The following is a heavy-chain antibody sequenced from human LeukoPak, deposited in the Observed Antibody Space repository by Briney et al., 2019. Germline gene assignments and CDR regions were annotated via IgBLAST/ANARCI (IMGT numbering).Heavy chain of an antibody. Sequence: GGSLRLSCAASGFTFSNYAMHWVRQAPGKGLERVAFIRYDGSSKYYADSVKGRFTISRDNSKNTLYLQMNSLRAEDTAVFYCAKDGAHSSVDYWGQGTLVTVSS. CDR3: AKDGAHSSVDY. D-gene: IGHD6-19*01. J-gene: IGHJ4*02. CDR2: IRYDGSSK. V-gene: IGHV3-30*02. CDR1: GFTFSNYA.